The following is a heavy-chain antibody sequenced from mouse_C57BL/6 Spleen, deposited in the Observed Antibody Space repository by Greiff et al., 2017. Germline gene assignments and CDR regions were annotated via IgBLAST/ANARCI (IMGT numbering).Heavy chain of an antibody. V-gene: IGHV1-52*01. J-gene: IGHJ3*01. D-gene: IGHD1-1*01. Sequence: VQLQQPGAELVRPGSSVKLSCKASGYTFTSYWMHWVKQRPIQGLEWIGNIDPSDSETHYNQKFKDKATLTVDKSSRTAYMQLSSLTSEDSAIYYCARGDYYYDGGFAYWGQGTLVTVSA. CDR3: ARGDYYYDGGFAY. CDR1: GYTFTSYW. CDR2: IDPSDSET.